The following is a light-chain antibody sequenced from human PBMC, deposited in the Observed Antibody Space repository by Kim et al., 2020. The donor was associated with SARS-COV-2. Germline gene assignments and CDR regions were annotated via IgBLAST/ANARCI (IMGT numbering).Light chain of an antibody. CDR1: SIDVGGYNY. CDR2: DVS. V-gene: IGLV2-11*01. CDR3: CSYAGSYTYV. Sequence: GQALTVTCPGTSIDVGGYNYVSWYQQHPGKAPKLRFYDVSKRPSGVPDRFSGSKSGNTASLTISGLQAEDEADYYCCSYAGSYTYVFGTGTKVTVL. J-gene: IGLJ1*01.